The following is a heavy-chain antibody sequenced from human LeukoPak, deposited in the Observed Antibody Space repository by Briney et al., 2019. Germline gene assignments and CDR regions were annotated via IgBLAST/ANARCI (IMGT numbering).Heavy chain of an antibody. CDR1: GFSFSTYD. CDR2: ISSDGSHK. D-gene: IGHD3-9*01. CDR3: AKGSIDWYYFDY. J-gene: IGHJ4*02. V-gene: IGHV3-30*18. Sequence: GGSLRLSCAASGFSFSTYDMHWVRQAPGKGLEWAAVISSDGSHKYWADSVKGRFTISRDNSKNTVYLQMNSLRAEDTAVYYCAKGSIDWYYFDYWGQGTLVTVSS.